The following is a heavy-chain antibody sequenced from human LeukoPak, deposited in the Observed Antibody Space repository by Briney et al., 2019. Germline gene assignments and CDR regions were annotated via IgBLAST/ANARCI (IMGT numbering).Heavy chain of an antibody. CDR2: IYYSGST. D-gene: IGHD6-13*01. V-gene: IGHV4-39*07. CDR3: ARAGSSWYRVKNFDY. CDR1: GGSISSSSYY. Sequence: SETLSLTCTVSGGSISSSSYYWGWIRQPPGKGLEWIGSIYYSGSTYYNPSLKSRVTISVDTSKNQFSLKLSSVTAADTAVYYCARAGSSWYRVKNFDYWGQGTLVTVSS. J-gene: IGHJ4*02.